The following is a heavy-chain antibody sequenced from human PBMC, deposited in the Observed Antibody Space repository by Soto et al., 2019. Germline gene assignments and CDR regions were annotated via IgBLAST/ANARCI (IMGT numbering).Heavy chain of an antibody. J-gene: IGHJ3*02. CDR1: GFTFSSYA. D-gene: IGHD1-26*01. Sequence: GGSLRLSCSASGFTFSSYAMHWVRQAPGKGLEYVSAISSNGGSTYYADSVKGRFTISRDNSKNTLYLQMSSLRAEDTAVYYCVKLGSGVGDTRGDAFDIWGQGTMVTVSS. CDR3: VKLGSGVGDTRGDAFDI. CDR2: ISSNGGST. V-gene: IGHV3-64D*09.